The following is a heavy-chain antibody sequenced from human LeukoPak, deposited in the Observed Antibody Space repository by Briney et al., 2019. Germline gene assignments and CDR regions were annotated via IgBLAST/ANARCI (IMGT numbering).Heavy chain of an antibody. D-gene: IGHD6-6*01. CDR2: IRHDEANS. CDR1: GFNLNSYA. V-gene: IGHV3-30*02. Sequence: GGSLRLSCAVSGFNLNSYAMHWVRQAPGKGLEWVAVIRHDEANSFYADSVQGRFTISRDTSKKLLYLQMNSLRVGDTAVYYCAKEYTPSSPLGELDSWGQGTLVTVSS. J-gene: IGHJ4*02. CDR3: AKEYTPSSPLGELDS.